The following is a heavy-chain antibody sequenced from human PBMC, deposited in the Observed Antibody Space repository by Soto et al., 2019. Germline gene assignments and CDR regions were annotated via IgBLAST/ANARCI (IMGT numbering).Heavy chain of an antibody. CDR3: ARVGYHTYYDILTGYYKLGGVDV. J-gene: IGHJ6*02. D-gene: IGHD3-9*01. CDR1: GFTFXDYY. V-gene: IGHV3-11*01. Sequence: PGGSLRLSCGASGFTFXDYYMSWIRQAPGKGLEWVSYISSSGSTIYYADSVKGRFTISRDNAKNSLYLQMNSLRAEDTAVYYCARVGYHTYYDILTGYYKLGGVDVWGQGTTVTVSS. CDR2: ISSSGSTI.